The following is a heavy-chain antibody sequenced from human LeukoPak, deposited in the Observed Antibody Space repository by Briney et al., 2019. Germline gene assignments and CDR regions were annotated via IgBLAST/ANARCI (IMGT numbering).Heavy chain of an antibody. CDR1: VFTFSNFW. Sequence: PGGSLRLSCAASVFTFSNFWMSWVRQVPGKGLEWVANTNRDGSEKYYVVSVKGRVTISRDNAKNSLYLQMNSLRAEDTAVYYCARDPSLRDYWGQGTLVTVSS. CDR2: TNRDGSEK. CDR3: ARDPSLRDY. J-gene: IGHJ4*02. V-gene: IGHV3-7*01.